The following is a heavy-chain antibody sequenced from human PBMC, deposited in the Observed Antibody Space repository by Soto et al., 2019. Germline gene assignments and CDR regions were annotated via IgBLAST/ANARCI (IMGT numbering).Heavy chain of an antibody. CDR2: ISWDGGST. J-gene: IGHJ5*02. D-gene: IGHD6-19*01. Sequence: GGSLRLSCAASGFTFDDYTMHWVRQAPGKGLEWVPLISWDGGSTYYADSVKGRFTISRDNSKNSLYLQMNSLRTEDTALYYCAKDLEAVAVSGWFDPWGQGTLVTVSS. CDR1: GFTFDDYT. V-gene: IGHV3-43*01. CDR3: AKDLEAVAVSGWFDP.